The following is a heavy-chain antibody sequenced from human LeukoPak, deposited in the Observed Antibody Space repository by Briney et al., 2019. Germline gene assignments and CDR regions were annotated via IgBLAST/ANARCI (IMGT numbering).Heavy chain of an antibody. Sequence: GGSLRLSCAASGFTFSSYEMNWVRQAPGKGGEGVSYISSSGSTIYYADSVKGGFTISRDNAKNSLYLQMNSLRAEDTAVYYCAELGITMIGGVWGKGTTVTISS. J-gene: IGHJ6*04. CDR1: GFTFSSYE. CDR2: ISSSGSTI. CDR3: AELGITMIGGV. V-gene: IGHV3-48*03. D-gene: IGHD3-10*02.